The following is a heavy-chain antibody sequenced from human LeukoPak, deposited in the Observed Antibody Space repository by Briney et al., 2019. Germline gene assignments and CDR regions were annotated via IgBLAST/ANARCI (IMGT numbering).Heavy chain of an antibody. Sequence: PSETLSLTCAVSGGSISSGGYSWSWIRQPPGKGLEWIGYIYHSGSTYYNPSLKSRVTISVDRSKNQFSLKLSSVTAADTAVYYCARGGTYYYHSSGYPGWFDPWGQGTLVTVSS. V-gene: IGHV4-30-2*01. CDR3: ARGGTYYYHSSGYPGWFDP. D-gene: IGHD3-22*01. CDR2: IYHSGST. CDR1: GGSISSGGYS. J-gene: IGHJ5*02.